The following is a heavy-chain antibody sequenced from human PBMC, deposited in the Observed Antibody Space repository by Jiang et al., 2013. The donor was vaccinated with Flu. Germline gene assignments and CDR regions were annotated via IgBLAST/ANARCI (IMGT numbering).Heavy chain of an antibody. D-gene: IGHD6-19*01. CDR3: VRGTSDWPGVDY. V-gene: IGHV3-74*01. Sequence: VQLVESGGGLVQPGGSLRLSCEASGFTFSSYWMHWVRQAPGKGLVWVSRINPDGSDTVYADSVKGRLTISRDNAKNTLFVQMDSLRVEDTAVYYCVRGTSDWPGVDYWGQGTLVTV. CDR2: INPDGSDT. J-gene: IGHJ4*02. CDR1: GFTFSSYW.